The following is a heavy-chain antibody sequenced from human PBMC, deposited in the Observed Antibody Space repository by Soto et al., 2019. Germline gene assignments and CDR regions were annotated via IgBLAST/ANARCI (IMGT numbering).Heavy chain of an antibody. D-gene: IGHD3-22*01. CDR3: VLRRYYYDSSGYYHDAFDI. V-gene: IGHV3-23*01. J-gene: IGHJ3*02. CDR1: GFTFSSYA. Sequence: LRLSCAASGFTFSSYAMSWVRQAPGKGLEWVAAISGSGGSTYYADSVKGRFTISRDNSKNTLYLQMNSLRAEDTAVYYCVLRRYYYDSSGYYHDAFDIWGQGTMVTVSS. CDR2: ISGSGGST.